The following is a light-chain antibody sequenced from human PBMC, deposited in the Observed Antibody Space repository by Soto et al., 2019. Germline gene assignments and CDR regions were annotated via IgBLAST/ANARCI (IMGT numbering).Light chain of an antibody. CDR1: QSVNSR. CDR2: GAS. V-gene: IGKV3-20*01. Sequence: EIVLRQPPGTLALSPGERATLSCRASQSVNSRLAWYQHKPGQAPRLLISGASNRASGIPARFSAWGSGTDFTLTISRVDPADFAFYYCQQYFTSPITFGQGTRLE. CDR3: QQYFTSPIT. J-gene: IGKJ5*01.